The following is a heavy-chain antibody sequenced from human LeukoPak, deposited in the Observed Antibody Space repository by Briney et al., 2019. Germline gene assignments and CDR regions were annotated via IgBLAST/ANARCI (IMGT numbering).Heavy chain of an antibody. CDR1: GFTFSSYG. CDR2: IWYGGSNK. Sequence: PGRSLRLSCAASGFTFSSYGMHWVRQAPGKGLEWVAVIWYGGSNKYYADSVKGRFTISRDNSKNTLYLQMNSLRAEDTAVYYCAKDLGYCSSTSCSYFDYWGQGTLVTVSS. CDR3: AKDLGYCSSTSCSYFDY. V-gene: IGHV3-30*18. J-gene: IGHJ4*02. D-gene: IGHD2-2*01.